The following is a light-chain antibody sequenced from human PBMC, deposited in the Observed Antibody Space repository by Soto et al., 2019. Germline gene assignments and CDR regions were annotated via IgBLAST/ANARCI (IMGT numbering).Light chain of an antibody. J-gene: IGKJ5*01. CDR3: QQRSNWPPT. CDR2: DAS. V-gene: IGKV3D-20*02. CDR1: QTVRNNY. Sequence: EFVLTQSPGTLSLSPGERATLSCRASQTVRNNYLAWYQQKPGQAPRLLIYDASSRATGIPDRFSGGGSGTDFTLTISSLEPEDFAVYYCQQRSNWPPTFGPGTRLEIK.